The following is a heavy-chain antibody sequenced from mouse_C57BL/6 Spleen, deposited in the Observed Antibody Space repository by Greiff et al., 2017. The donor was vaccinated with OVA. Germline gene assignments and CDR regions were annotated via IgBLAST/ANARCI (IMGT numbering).Heavy chain of an antibody. J-gene: IGHJ4*01. Sequence: VQLQQSGPGLVQPSQSLSITCTVSGFSLTSYGVHWVRQSPGKGLEWLGVIWSGGSTDYNAAFMSRLSITKDNSKSQVFFKMNSLQADDTAIYYCAKNSITTVVATRAMDYWGQGTSVTVSS. D-gene: IGHD1-1*01. CDR3: AKNSITTVVATRAMDY. CDR2: IWSGGST. V-gene: IGHV2-5*01. CDR1: GFSLTSYG.